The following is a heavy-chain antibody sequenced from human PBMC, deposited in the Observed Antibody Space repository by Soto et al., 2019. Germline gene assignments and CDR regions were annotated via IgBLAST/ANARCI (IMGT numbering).Heavy chain of an antibody. V-gene: IGHV3-23*01. D-gene: IGHD3-22*01. Sequence: EVQLLESGGGLVQPGGSLRLSCAASGFTFSSYAMSWVRQAPGKGLEWVSAISGSGGSTYYADSVKGRFTISRDNSKNTLCLQMNSLRAEDTAVYYCAKDQWLSGWFDPWGQGTLVTVSS. CDR2: ISGSGGST. CDR1: GFTFSSYA. J-gene: IGHJ5*02. CDR3: AKDQWLSGWFDP.